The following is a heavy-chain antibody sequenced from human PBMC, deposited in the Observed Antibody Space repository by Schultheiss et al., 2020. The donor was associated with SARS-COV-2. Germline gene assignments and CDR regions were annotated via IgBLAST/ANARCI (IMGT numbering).Heavy chain of an antibody. CDR2: MSGTAAGGST. Sequence: GGSLRLSCAASRFIFADYAMSWVRQAPGMRLEWVATMSGTAAGGSTYYADSVGGRFAISRDNSENTLSLQMNTLRAEDTAVYYCAKATLGYCSGSKCYFFDQWGQETLVTVSS. J-gene: IGHJ4*02. D-gene: IGHD2-15*01. CDR3: AKATLGYCSGSKCYFFDQ. CDR1: RFIFADYA. V-gene: IGHV3-23*01.